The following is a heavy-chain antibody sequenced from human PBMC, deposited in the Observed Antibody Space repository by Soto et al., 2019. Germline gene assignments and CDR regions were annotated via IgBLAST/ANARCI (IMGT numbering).Heavy chain of an antibody. CDR3: ARLSYCFTDGCIFDS. Sequence: QLHLQESGPRLLKPSETLSLTCTVSGVSITSTTHYWAWIRQPPGKRLEWIGSVYYTGTTYSAASLTSPLTMSVDTSKNQFSLNVNSVTAADTALYYCARLSYCFTDGCIFDSWGQGILVTVSS. V-gene: IGHV4-39*01. J-gene: IGHJ4*02. D-gene: IGHD2-8*02. CDR2: VYYTGTT. CDR1: GVSITSTTHY.